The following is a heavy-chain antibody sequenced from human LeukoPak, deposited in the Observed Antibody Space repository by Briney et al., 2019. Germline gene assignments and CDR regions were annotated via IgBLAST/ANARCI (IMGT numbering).Heavy chain of an antibody. J-gene: IGHJ4*02. CDR1: GITFTKAW. V-gene: IGHV3-15*01. D-gene: IGHD5-18*01. CDR3: TTEGFTYGYHSLDS. Sequence: GGSLRLSCAASGITFTKAWMSWVRQAPGEGLEWVGRFNRRSDGETTDYAAPVKGRFAISTDDSKNTSYLQMSSLKSEDTAVYYCTTEGFTYGYHSLDSWGQGTPVTVSS. CDR2: FNRRSDGETT.